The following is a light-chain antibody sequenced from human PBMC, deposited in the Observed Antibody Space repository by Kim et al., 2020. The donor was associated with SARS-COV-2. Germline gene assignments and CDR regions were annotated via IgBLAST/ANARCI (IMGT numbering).Light chain of an antibody. CDR3: QQYSLSPT. V-gene: IGKV1-5*01. Sequence: GEIVTITCRASQSISSSLAWYQLQPDKAPKLLIYGATTLKSVVPSKFSGSGSGTEFTLTISILQSDDFATYYCQQYSLSPTFDQGTKVDIK. J-gene: IGKJ1*01. CDR2: GAT. CDR1: QSISSS.